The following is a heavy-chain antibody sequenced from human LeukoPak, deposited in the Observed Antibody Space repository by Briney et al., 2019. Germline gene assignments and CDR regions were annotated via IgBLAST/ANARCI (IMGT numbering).Heavy chain of an antibody. CDR3: TTPYYYDSSGYTTDLDY. V-gene: IGHV3-15*07. Sequence: PGGSLRLSCAASGFTFSNAWMNWVRQAPGKGLEWVGRIKSKTDGGTTDYAAPVKGRFTISRDDSKNTLYLQMNSLKTEDTAVYYCTTPYYYDSSGYTTDLDYWGQGTLVTVSS. J-gene: IGHJ4*02. CDR1: GFTFSNAW. D-gene: IGHD3-22*01. CDR2: IKSKTDGGTT.